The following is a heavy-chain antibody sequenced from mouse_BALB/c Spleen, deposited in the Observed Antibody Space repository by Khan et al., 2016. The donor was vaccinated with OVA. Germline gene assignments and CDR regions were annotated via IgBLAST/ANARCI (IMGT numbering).Heavy chain of an antibody. D-gene: IGHD2-4*01. V-gene: IGHV2-2*02. J-gene: IGHJ3*01. CDR3: VRLYDYGEGRAY. CDR1: GFSLTNFG. CDR2: IWGGGTT. Sequence: QVQLKESGPGLVQPSQSLSITCTVSGFSLTNFGVHWVRQSPGRGLEWLGVIWGGGTTDYNAAFISRLSISKDNPKSQVFFKMNSLQANDTAIYYCVRLYDYGEGRAYWGQGTLVTVSA.